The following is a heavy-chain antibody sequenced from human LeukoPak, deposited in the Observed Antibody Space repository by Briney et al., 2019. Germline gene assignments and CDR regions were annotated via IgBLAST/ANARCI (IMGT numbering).Heavy chain of an antibody. CDR2: IYYSGST. CDR3: AREFWSGYV. J-gene: IGHJ4*02. CDR1: GGSISSYY. V-gene: IGHV4-59*12. D-gene: IGHD3-3*01. Sequence: SETLSLTCTVSGGSISSYYWSWIRQPPGKGLEWIGYIYYSGSTYYNPSLKSRVTISVDTSKNQFSLKLSSVTAADTAVYYCAREFWSGYVWGQGTLVTVSS.